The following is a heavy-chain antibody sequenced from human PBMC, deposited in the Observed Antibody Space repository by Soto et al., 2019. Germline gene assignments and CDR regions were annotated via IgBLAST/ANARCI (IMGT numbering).Heavy chain of an antibody. CDR3: ARRRVATMVRGVQGEFDY. D-gene: IGHD3-10*01. Sequence: QLQLQESGPGLVKPSETLSLTCTVSGGSISSSSYYWGWIRQPPGKGLEWIGSIYYSGSTYYNPSLKSRVTISVDTSKNQFSLKLSSVTAADTAVYYCARRRVATMVRGVQGEFDYWGQGTLVTVSS. CDR1: GGSISSSSYY. CDR2: IYYSGST. V-gene: IGHV4-39*01. J-gene: IGHJ4*02.